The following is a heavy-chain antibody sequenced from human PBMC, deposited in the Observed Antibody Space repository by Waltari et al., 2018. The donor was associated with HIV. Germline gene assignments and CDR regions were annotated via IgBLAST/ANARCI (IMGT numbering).Heavy chain of an antibody. J-gene: IGHJ4*02. CDR3: ATSRTFDY. CDR1: GFTFSSCW. Sequence: DVQLVESGGGLVQPGGSLRLSCIASGFTFSSCWMSWVGQAPGKGLEWVANIKQDGSDKHYVDSVKGRFTISRDNVKNSLYLQMNSLRAEDTAVYYCATSRTFDYWGQGTLVTVSS. CDR2: IKQDGSDK. V-gene: IGHV3-7*01.